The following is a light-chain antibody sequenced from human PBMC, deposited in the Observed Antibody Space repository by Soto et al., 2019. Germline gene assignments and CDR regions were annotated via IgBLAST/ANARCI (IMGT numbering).Light chain of an antibody. CDR1: QSVSSSY. J-gene: IGKJ2*01. CDR2: GAS. Sequence: EIVLTQSPGTLSLSPGERATLSCRASQSVSSSYLAWYQQKPGQAPRLLIYGASGRATGIPDRFSGSGSGTDFTLTIGRLEPEDFAVYYCQQYGSSPRVYTFGQGTKLEIK. CDR3: QQYGSSPRVYT. V-gene: IGKV3-20*01.